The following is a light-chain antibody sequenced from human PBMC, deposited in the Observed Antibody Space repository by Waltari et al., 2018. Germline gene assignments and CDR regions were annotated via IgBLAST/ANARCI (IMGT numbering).Light chain of an antibody. Sequence: QSALTQPASVSGSPGQSITISCTGTSSDVGGYHYVSWYQQHTGKAPKLMIYDVSKRPSGVSTRVYVANAGNTASLIISGLQAEYEADYYCCSYAGSSTYVVGPGTKVTVL. J-gene: IGLJ1*01. CDR3: CSYAGSSTYV. V-gene: IGLV2-23*02. CDR1: SSDVGGYHY. CDR2: DVS.